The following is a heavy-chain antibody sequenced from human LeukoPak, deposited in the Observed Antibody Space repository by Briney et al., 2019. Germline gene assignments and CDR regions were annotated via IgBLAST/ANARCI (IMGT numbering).Heavy chain of an antibody. CDR1: GFTFSSHS. V-gene: IGHV3-21*01. D-gene: IGHD3-9*01. CDR2: ISSSSSYI. J-gene: IGHJ4*02. Sequence: GGSLRLSCAASGFTFSSHSMNWVRQAPGKGLEWVSSISSSSSYIYYADSVKGRFTISRDNAKNSLYLQMNSLRAEDTAVYYCAGYYDILTGYYSLDYWGQGTLVTVSS. CDR3: AGYYDILTGYYSLDY.